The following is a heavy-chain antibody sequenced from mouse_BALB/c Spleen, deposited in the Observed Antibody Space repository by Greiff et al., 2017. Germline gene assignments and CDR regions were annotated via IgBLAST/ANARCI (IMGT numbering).Heavy chain of an antibody. CDR1: GYSFTGYY. Sequence: EVQLQQSGPELVKPGASVKISCKASGYSFTGYYMHWVKQSHVKSLEWIGRINPYNGATSYTQNFKYKASLTVDKSSSTAYMELHSLTSEDSAVYYCAREAYYYGSSYSYAMDYWGQGTSVTVSS. V-gene: IGHV1-26*01. CDR3: AREAYYYGSSYSYAMDY. CDR2: INPYNGAT. D-gene: IGHD1-1*01. J-gene: IGHJ4*01.